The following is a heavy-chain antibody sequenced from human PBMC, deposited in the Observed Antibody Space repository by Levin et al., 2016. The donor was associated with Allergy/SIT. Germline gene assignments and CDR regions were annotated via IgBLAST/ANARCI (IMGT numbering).Heavy chain of an antibody. V-gene: IGHV4-34*01. D-gene: IGHD3-3*02. J-gene: IGHJ5*02. CDR1: GGSFSGYY. CDR3: ASRHFNWFDP. CDR2: INHSGST. Sequence: SETLSLTCAVYGGSFSGYYWSWIRQPPGKGLEWIGEINHSGSTNYNPSLKSRVTISVDTSKNQFSLKLSSVTAADTAVYYCASRHFNWFDPWGQGTLVTVSS.